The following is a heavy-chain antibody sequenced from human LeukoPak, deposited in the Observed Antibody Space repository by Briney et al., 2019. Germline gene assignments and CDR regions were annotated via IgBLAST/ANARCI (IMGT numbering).Heavy chain of an antibody. CDR3: ARDSAPNLLAYFDY. V-gene: IGHV4-39*07. D-gene: IGHD2/OR15-2a*01. CDR2: IYYSGYT. Sequence: SETLSLTCTVSGGSISNRSHFWGWLRQTPGTGLEWFGSIYYSGYTYYNPSLKSRVTISVDTSKNQFSLRLNSVTAADTAVYYCARDSAPNLLAYFDYWGQGILVTVSS. J-gene: IGHJ4*02. CDR1: GGSISNRSHF.